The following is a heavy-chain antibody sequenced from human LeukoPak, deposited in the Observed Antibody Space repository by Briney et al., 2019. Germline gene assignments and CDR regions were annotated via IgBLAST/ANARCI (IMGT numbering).Heavy chain of an antibody. CDR3: AGDSCSDH. D-gene: IGHD4/OR15-4a*01. CDR1: GYTFTSYD. J-gene: IGHJ5*02. CDR2: MNPNSGNT. V-gene: IGHV1-8*01. Sequence: GASVKVSSKVSGYTFTSYDINWVRQATGQGLEWMGWMNPNSGNTGYAQKFQGRVTMTRNTSLSRAYMELSSLRSEDTAVDYCAGDSCSDHWGQGTLVTVSS.